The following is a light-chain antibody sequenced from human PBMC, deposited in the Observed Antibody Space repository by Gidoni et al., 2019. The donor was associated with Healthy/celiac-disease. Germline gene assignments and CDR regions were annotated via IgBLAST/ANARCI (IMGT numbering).Light chain of an antibody. J-gene: IGLJ2*01. CDR2: YDS. V-gene: IGLV3-21*04. CDR1: NIGSKS. CDR3: QVWDSSSVV. Sequence: SYLLPQPPPVSVAPGKTARITCGGNNIGSKSVHWYQQKPGQAPVLVIYYDSDRPSGIPERFSGSNSGNTATLTISRVEAGDEADYYCQVWDSSSVVFGGGTKLTVL.